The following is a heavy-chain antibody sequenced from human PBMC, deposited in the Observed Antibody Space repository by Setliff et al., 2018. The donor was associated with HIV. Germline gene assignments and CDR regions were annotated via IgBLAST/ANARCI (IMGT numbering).Heavy chain of an antibody. CDR2: MNPNSGNT. D-gene: IGHD4-17*01. V-gene: IGHV1-8*02. CDR3: ARAIPDYGDYYFDY. Sequence: ASVKVSCKASGYTFTSYGINWVRQAAGQGLEWMGWMNPNSGNTGYAQKFQGRVTMTRSTSITTAYMELSSLRSEDTAVYYCARAIPDYGDYYFDYWGQGTLVTVSS. J-gene: IGHJ4*02. CDR1: GYTFTSYG.